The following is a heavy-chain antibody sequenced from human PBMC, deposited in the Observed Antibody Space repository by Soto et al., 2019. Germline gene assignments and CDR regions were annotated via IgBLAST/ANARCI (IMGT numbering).Heavy chain of an antibody. CDR2: ISYDGSNK. CDR1: GFPFSTYG. CDR3: VGGQFHLDY. V-gene: IGHV3-30*03. Sequence: QVQLVESGGGVVQPGRSLRLSCAASGFPFSTYGMHWVREGPGKGLEWVAVISYDGSNKFYADSVKGRFTISRDNSKNQLYLPKKGLRPGDTALVYCVGGQFHLDYRGQGTLVTVSS. D-gene: IGHD3-10*01. J-gene: IGHJ4*02.